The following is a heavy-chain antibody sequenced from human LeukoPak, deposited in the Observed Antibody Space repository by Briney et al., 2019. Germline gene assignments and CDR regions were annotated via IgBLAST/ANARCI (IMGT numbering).Heavy chain of an antibody. Sequence: SQTLSLTCAISGDSVSSNSAAWNWIRQSPSRGLGWLGRTYYGATGYYDYAVSGKRRITNNPDTTKNQFSLQLNSVTPEDTAVYYCARDNGQQQLVRFEYWGQGTLVTVSS. CDR2: TYYGATGYY. D-gene: IGHD6-13*01. CDR3: ARDNGQQQLVRFEY. V-gene: IGHV6-1*01. CDR1: GDSVSSNSAA. J-gene: IGHJ4*02.